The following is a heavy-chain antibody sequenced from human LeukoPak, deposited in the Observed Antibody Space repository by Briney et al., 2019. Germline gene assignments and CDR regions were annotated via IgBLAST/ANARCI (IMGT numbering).Heavy chain of an antibody. CDR2: IYYSGST. D-gene: IGHD3-16*01. CDR1: GGSISSYY. CDR3: ARGLLGNWFDP. Sequence: SETLSLTCTVSGGSISSYYWNWIRQPPGKGLEWIGHIYYSGSTNYNPSLKSRVTISVDTSKNQFSLKLSSVTAADTAVYYCARGLLGNWFDPWGQGTLVTVSS. V-gene: IGHV4-59*01. J-gene: IGHJ5*02.